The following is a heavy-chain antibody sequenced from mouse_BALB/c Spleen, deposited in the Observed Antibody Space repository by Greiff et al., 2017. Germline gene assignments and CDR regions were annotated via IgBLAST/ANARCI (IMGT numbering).Heavy chain of an antibody. CDR3: TRGTTVVAYYFDY. CDR2: ISSGGSYT. Sequence: EVKLVESGGGLVKPGGSLKLSCAASGFTFSSYTMSWVRQTPEKRLEWVATISSGGSYTYYPDSVKGRFTISRDNAKNTLYLQMSSLKSEDTAMYYCTRGTTVVAYYFDYWGQGTTLTVSS. D-gene: IGHD1-1*01. V-gene: IGHV5-6-4*01. CDR1: GFTFSSYT. J-gene: IGHJ2*01.